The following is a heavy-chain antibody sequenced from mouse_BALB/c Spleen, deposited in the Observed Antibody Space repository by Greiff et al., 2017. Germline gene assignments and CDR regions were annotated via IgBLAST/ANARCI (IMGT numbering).Heavy chain of an antibody. CDR1: GYSITSDYA. CDR2: ISYSGST. J-gene: IGHJ4*01. CDR3: ARREYYGSYAMDY. Sequence: EVKLLESGPGLVKPSQSLSLTCTVTGYSITSDYAWNWIRQFPGNKLEWMGYISYSGSTSYNPSLKSRISITRDTSKNQFFLQLNSVTTEDTATYYCARREYYGSYAMDYWGQGTSVTVSS. V-gene: IGHV3-2*02. D-gene: IGHD1-2*01.